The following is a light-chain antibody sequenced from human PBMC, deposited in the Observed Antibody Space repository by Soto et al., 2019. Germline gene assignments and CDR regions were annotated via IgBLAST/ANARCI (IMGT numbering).Light chain of an antibody. CDR3: QQRGTWPT. CDR2: DAS. J-gene: IGKJ1*01. CDR1: QSVSGY. Sequence: IVLTQSPATLSLSPGERATLSCRASQSVSGYLAWYQQKPGQAPRLLIYDASSRAKGIPARFTASRSGTDFSLTISSLEPEDFAVYYCQQRGTWPTFGQGAKVDIK. V-gene: IGKV3-11*01.